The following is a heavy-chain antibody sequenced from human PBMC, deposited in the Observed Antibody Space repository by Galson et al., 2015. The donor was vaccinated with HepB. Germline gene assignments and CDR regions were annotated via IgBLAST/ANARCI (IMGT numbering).Heavy chain of an antibody. D-gene: IGHD3-10*01. CDR3: ARVTMVRGVSNGHFDY. CDR2: ISDGST. Sequence: SLGLSCAASAFLFSSYVMSWVRQAPGKGLACVSIISDGSTHYADSVKCRFTISRATSKSTFYLHMTSLRVEDTAIYYGARVTMVRGVSNGHFDYWGQGTLVTVSS. V-gene: IGHV3-23*01. CDR1: AFLFSSYV. J-gene: IGHJ4*02.